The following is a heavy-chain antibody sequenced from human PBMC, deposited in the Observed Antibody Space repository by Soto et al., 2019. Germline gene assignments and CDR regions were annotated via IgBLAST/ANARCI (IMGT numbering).Heavy chain of an antibody. V-gene: IGHV4-59*01. CDR3: ARERYCGGDCSDAEYFQH. J-gene: IGHJ1*01. Sequence: SETLSLTCTVSGGSISSYYWSWIRQPPGKGLEWIGYIYYSGSTNYNPSLKSRVNISVDTSKNQFSLKLSSVTAADTAVYYCARERYCGGDCSDAEYFQHWGQGTLVTVS. CDR1: GGSISSYY. D-gene: IGHD2-21*02. CDR2: IYYSGST.